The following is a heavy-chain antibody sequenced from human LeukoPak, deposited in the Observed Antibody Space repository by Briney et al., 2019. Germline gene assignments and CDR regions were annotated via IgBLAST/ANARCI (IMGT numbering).Heavy chain of an antibody. Sequence: GGSLRLSCAASGFTFSNVWMNWARQAPGKGLEWVGRIKSKIDGATTDYAAPVKGRYTISRDDSKNTLYFQMSSLRTEDTAVYYCTTASQVIDYWGQGTLVTVSS. CDR1: GFTFSNVW. CDR2: IKSKIDGATT. CDR3: TTASQVIDY. D-gene: IGHD2-21*01. V-gene: IGHV3-15*01. J-gene: IGHJ4*02.